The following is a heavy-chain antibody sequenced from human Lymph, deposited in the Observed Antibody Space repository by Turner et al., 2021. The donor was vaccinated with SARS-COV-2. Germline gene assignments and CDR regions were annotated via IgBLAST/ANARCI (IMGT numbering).Heavy chain of an antibody. CDR3: ARGRYSGGGMDV. V-gene: IGHV1-8*02. D-gene: IGHD1-26*01. CDR1: GYTFTSYD. CDR2: KNPNSGNT. J-gene: IGHJ6*02. Sequence: QVQLVQSGAEVKKPGASVKVSCKAPGYTFTSYDINWVRQATGQGLEWMGWKNPNSGNTGDAQKFQGRVTMTRNTSISTAYMELSSLRSEDTAVYYCARGRYSGGGMDVWGQGTTVTVSS.